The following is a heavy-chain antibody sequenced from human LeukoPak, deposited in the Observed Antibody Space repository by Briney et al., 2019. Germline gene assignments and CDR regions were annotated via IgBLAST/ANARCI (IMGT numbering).Heavy chain of an antibody. J-gene: IGHJ4*02. CDR3: ARGLRYFDWLFGN. V-gene: IGHV3-53*01. D-gene: IGHD3-9*01. Sequence: GGSLRLSCAASGFTVSSNYMSWVRQAPGKGLEWVSVIYSGGSAYYADSVKGRFTISRDNSKNTLYLQMNSLRAEDTAVYYCARGLRYFDWLFGNWGQGTLVTVSS. CDR1: GFTVSSNY. CDR2: IYSGGSA.